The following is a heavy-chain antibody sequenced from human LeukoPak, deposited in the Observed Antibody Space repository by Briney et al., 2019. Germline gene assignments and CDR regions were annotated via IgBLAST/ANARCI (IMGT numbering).Heavy chain of an antibody. CDR1: GGSFGGYY. CDR3: ARGWSSRYAFDI. CDR2: INHSGST. J-gene: IGHJ3*02. Sequence: SETPSLTCAVYGGSFGGYYWSWIRQPPGKGLEWIGEINHSGSTNYNPSLKSRVTISVDTSKNQFSLKLSSVTAADTAVYYCARGWSSRYAFDIWGQGTMVTVSS. V-gene: IGHV4-34*01. D-gene: IGHD6-13*01.